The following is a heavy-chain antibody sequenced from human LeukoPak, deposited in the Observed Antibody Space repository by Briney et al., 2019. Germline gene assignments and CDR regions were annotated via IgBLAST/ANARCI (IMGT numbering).Heavy chain of an antibody. J-gene: IGHJ4*02. CDR3: ARVGITMVRGAFDY. Sequence: ASVKVSCKASGYTFTGYYMHWVRQAPGQGFGGRDGINPNSGGTNYAQKFQGRVTMTRDTSISTAYMELSRLRSDDTAVYYCARVGITMVRGAFDYWGQGTLVTVSS. CDR2: INPNSGGT. V-gene: IGHV1-2*02. CDR1: GYTFTGYY. D-gene: IGHD3-10*01.